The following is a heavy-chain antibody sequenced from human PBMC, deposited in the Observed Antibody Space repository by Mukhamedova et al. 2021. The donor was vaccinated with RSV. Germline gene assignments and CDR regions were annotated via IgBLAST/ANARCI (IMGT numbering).Heavy chain of an antibody. CDR3: ARERCDCTNSVCYGVYY. D-gene: IGHD2-8*01. Sequence: NYNPSLKSRVTMSIDTSRNQLSLTLSSVTAADTAVYYCARERCDCTNSVCYGVYYWGQGTLVTVSS. J-gene: IGHJ4*02. V-gene: IGHV4-4*07.